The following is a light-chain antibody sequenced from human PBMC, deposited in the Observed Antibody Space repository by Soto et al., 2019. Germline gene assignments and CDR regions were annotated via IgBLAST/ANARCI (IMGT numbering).Light chain of an antibody. CDR2: GAS. J-gene: IGKJ2*01. V-gene: IGKV1-39*01. CDR3: HHSYSSLYT. CDR1: QIINTY. Sequence: DIQMTQSPSSLSASVGDRVTITCRASQIINTYLNWYQQKPGKPPKLLIFGASSLRSGFPTRFSGTGSGTDFTLTINSLQTDDFATYYLHHSYSSLYTFGQGTKLEIK.